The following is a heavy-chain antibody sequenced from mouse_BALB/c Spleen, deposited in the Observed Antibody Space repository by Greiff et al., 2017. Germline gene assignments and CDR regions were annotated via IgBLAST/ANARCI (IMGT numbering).Heavy chain of an antibody. D-gene: IGHD1-1*01. J-gene: IGHJ3*01. Sequence: EVQVVESGGGLVQPGGSLRLSCATSGFTFTDYYMSWVRQPPGKALEWLGFIRNKANGYTTEYSASVKGRFTISRDNSQSILYLQMNTLRAEDSATYYCARDDSSYGWFAYWGQGTLVTVSA. V-gene: IGHV7-3*02. CDR2: IRNKANGYTT. CDR3: ARDDSSYGWFAY. CDR1: GFTFTDYY.